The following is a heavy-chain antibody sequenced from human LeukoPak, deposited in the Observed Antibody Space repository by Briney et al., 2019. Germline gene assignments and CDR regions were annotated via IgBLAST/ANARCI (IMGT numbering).Heavy chain of an antibody. D-gene: IGHD1-26*01. CDR3: ARGIKWERSGVDY. J-gene: IGHJ4*02. V-gene: IGHV1-8*03. Sequence: ASVKXSCKASGYTFTSYDINWVRQATGQGLEWMGWMNPNSGNTGYAQKFQGRVTITRNTSISTAYMELSSLRSEDTAVYYCARGIKWERSGVDYWGQGTLVTVSS. CDR1: GYTFTSYD. CDR2: MNPNSGNT.